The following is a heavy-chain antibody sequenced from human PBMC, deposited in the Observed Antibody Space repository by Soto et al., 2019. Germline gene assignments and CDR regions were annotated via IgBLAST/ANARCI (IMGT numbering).Heavy chain of an antibody. V-gene: IGHV3-48*01. CDR3: VGEVGFQLIF. J-gene: IGHJ4*02. CDR2: ITSSDVTM. CDR1: GFTFSTHS. D-gene: IGHD2-2*01. Sequence: SGGSLRLSCAASGFTFSTHSMNWVRQAPGKGLEWISYITSSDVTMYADSVKGRFTISRDNAKNSLYLQMNSLRAEDTAVYFCVGEVGFQLIFWGQGTRVTVSS.